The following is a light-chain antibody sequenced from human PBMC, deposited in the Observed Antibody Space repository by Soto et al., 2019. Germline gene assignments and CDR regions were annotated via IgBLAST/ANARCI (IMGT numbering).Light chain of an antibody. CDR2: KIF. J-gene: IGKJ1*01. Sequence: DVVLTQTPLSSPVTLGQPASISCRSSQSLLHSNGNTYLSWLQQRPGQPPRLLIYKIFNRFSGVPDRFSASGTGTDFTLKISRVEAEDVGVYYCMQATSFPRTFGQGTKVEIK. CDR3: MQATSFPRT. CDR1: QSLLHSNGNTY. V-gene: IGKV2-24*01.